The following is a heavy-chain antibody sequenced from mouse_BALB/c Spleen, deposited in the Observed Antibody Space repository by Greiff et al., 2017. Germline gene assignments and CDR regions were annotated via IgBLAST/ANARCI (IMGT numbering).Heavy chain of an antibody. CDR2: INPSTGYT. CDR3: ARGLAMDY. CDR1: GYTFTSYW. Sequence: QVQLQQSGAELAKPGASVKMSCKASGYTFTSYWMHWVKQRPGQGLEWIGYINPSTGYTEYNQKFKDKATLTADKSSSTAYMQLSSLTSEDSAVYYCARGLAMDYWGQGTSVTVSS. V-gene: IGHV1-7*01. D-gene: IGHD3-1*01. J-gene: IGHJ4*01.